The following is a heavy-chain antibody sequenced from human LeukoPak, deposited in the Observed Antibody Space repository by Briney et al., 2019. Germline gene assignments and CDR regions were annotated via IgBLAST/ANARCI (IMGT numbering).Heavy chain of an antibody. CDR3: AKPRWPSGDEYFQH. CDR1: GFTFSSYG. V-gene: IGHV3-30*18. D-gene: IGHD4-17*01. CDR2: ISYDGSNK. J-gene: IGHJ1*01. Sequence: PGGSLRLSCAASGFTFSSYGMHWVRQAPGKGLEWVAVISYDGSNKYYADSVKGRFTISRDNSKNTLYLQMNSLRAEDTAVYYCAKPRWPSGDEYFQHWGQGTLVTVSS.